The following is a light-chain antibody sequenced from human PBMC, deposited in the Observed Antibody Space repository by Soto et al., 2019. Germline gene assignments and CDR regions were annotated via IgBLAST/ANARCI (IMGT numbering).Light chain of an antibody. CDR3: QQGYCNPWT. V-gene: IGKV1-39*01. Sequence: DIQMTQSPSSLSASIGDRVTITCRASQTVNTYLHWYQQKPGKAPKLLIYAASNLQSGVPSRFSGSGSGTNFTPPSNSLQPADFVTSYCQQGYCNPWTFGQGTKVEIK. CDR1: QTVNTY. J-gene: IGKJ1*01. CDR2: AAS.